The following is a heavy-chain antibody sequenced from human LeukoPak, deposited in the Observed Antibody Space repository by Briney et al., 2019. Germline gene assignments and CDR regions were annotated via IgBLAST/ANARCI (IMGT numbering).Heavy chain of an antibody. CDR2: IYSGGST. CDR1: GFTVSSNY. CDR3: ARDLIRDYDILTGLFPYYYYGMDV. Sequence: GGSLRLSCSASGFTVSSNYMIWLRQGPGQGLKWVSVIYSGGSTYSADSVKGRFTISRDNSKNTLYLQMNSLRAEDTAVYYCARDLIRDYDILTGLFPYYYYGMDVWGQGTTVTVSS. V-gene: IGHV3-66*01. D-gene: IGHD3-9*01. J-gene: IGHJ6*02.